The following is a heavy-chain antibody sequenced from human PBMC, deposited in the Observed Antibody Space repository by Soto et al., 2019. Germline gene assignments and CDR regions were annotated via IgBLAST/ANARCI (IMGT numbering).Heavy chain of an antibody. CDR3: AKDSGGLRDYYYYYMDV. V-gene: IGHV3-23*01. Sequence: GGSLRLSCAASGFTFSSYAMSWVRQAPGKGLEWVSAISGSGGSTYYADSVKGRFTISRDNSKNTLYLQMNSLRAEDTAAYYCAKDSGGLRDYYYYYMDVWGKGTTVTVSS. J-gene: IGHJ6*03. CDR1: GFTFSSYA. CDR2: ISGSGGST. D-gene: IGHD3-10*01.